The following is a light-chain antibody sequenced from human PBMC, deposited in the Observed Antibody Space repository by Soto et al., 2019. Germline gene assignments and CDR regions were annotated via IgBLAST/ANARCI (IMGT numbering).Light chain of an antibody. Sequence: DIQMTQSPSSLYASVGDRVTITGQASQDISNYLNWYQQKPGKAPKLLIYDASNLETGVPSRFSGSGSGTDFTFTISSLQPEDIATYYCQQYDNLPYTFGQGTKLEIK. CDR1: QDISNY. J-gene: IGKJ2*01. CDR3: QQYDNLPYT. CDR2: DAS. V-gene: IGKV1-33*01.